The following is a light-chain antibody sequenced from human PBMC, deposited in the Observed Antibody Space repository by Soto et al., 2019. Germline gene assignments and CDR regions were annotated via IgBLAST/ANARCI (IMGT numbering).Light chain of an antibody. Sequence: DIPLTQSPSTLSASVGYRFTITCRASQTISSWLAWYQQKPGKAPKLLIYKASTLKSGVPSRFRGSGSGTEFTLTISSLQPDDFETYYCQHYNSYSAAFGQGTKVDIK. CDR2: KAS. CDR3: QHYNSYSAA. V-gene: IGKV1-5*03. J-gene: IGKJ1*01. CDR1: QTISSW.